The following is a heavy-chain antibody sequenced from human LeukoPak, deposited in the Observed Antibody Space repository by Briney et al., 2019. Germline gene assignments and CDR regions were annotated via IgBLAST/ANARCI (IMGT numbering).Heavy chain of an antibody. CDR1: GFTFSSYS. J-gene: IGHJ6*03. V-gene: IGHV3-21*01. CDR3: ARDVAHFDWLLSYYYYYMDV. D-gene: IGHD3-9*01. Sequence: PGGSLRLSCAASGFTFSSYSMNWVRQAPGKGLEWVSSISSSSSYIYYADSVKGRFTISRDNAKNSLYLQMNSLRAEDTAVYYCARDVAHFDWLLSYYYYYMDVWGKGTTVTVSS. CDR2: ISSSSSYI.